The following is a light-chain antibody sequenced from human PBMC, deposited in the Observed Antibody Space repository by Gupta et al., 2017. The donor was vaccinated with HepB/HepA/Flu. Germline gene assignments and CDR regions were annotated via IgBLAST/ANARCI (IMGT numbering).Light chain of an antibody. J-gene: IGKJ2*03. CDR1: QNLVHSDGNTY. V-gene: IGKV2-24*01. CDR3: MQARHLPS. Sequence: DIMMTQTPLSSPVNLGQPASISCRSSQNLVHSDGNTYLSWLQKRPGQPTRLLIYKISNRFSGVPDISSSRCAGTEFILNISRVEAEDVGIYYCMQARHLPSFGQGTKLEIK. CDR2: KIS.